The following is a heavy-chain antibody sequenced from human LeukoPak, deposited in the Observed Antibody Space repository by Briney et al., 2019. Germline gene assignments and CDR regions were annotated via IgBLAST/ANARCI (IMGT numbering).Heavy chain of an antibody. J-gene: IGHJ4*02. Sequence: GGSLRLSCAASGFTFSNYWVHWVRQAPGKGLVGVSRINRDGSTTNYADSVKGRFTVSRDNAKNTLNLQMNSLRAEDTAVYYCARDKKSGESSVIDYWGQGTLVTVSS. D-gene: IGHD3-10*01. CDR1: GFTFSNYW. CDR2: INRDGSTT. CDR3: ARDKKSGESSVIDY. V-gene: IGHV3-74*01.